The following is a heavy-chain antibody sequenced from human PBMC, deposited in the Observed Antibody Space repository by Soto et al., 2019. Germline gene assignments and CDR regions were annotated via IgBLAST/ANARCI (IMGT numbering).Heavy chain of an antibody. D-gene: IGHD3-3*01. CDR1: GDSVSNSGYY. V-gene: IGHV4-61*08. J-gene: IGHJ4*02. CDR2: IYYSGST. CDR3: ARGITIFGVVIWVD. Sequence: SETLSLTCTVSGDSVSNSGYYWGWIRQPPGKGLEWIGYIYYSGSTNYNPSLKSRVTISVDTSKNQFSLKLSSVTAADTAVYYCARGITIFGVVIWVDWGQGTLVTVSS.